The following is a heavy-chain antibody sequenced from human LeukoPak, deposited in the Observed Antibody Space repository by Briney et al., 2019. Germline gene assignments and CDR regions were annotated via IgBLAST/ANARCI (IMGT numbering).Heavy chain of an antibody. V-gene: IGHV3-53*01. Sequence: GGSLRLSCAASGLNVSSNYMSWVRQAPGKGLEWVSVTYSGGSTYYADSVKGRFTISRDNSKNTLYLQMNSLRAEDTAVYSCARVGRMFRSSPRPFDYRGQGTLVTVSS. D-gene: IGHD3-10*01. CDR1: GLNVSSNY. J-gene: IGHJ4*02. CDR2: TYSGGST. CDR3: ARVGRMFRSSPRPFDY.